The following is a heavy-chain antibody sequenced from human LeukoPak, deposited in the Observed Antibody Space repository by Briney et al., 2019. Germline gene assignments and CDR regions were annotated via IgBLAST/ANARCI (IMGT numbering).Heavy chain of an antibody. CDR3: AKDSRYSSSWSDFDY. D-gene: IGHD6-13*01. Sequence: PGGSLRLSCAASGFTFSNYAMSWVRQAPGKGLEWVSAVSGSGDSTYYADSVKGRFTISRDNSKSTLYLQMNSLRAEDTAIYYCAKDSRYSSSWSDFDYWGQGTLVTVSS. V-gene: IGHV3-23*01. CDR2: VSGSGDST. J-gene: IGHJ4*02. CDR1: GFTFSNYA.